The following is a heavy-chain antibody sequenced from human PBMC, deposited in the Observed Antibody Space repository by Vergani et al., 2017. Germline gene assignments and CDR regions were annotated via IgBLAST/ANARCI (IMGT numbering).Heavy chain of an antibody. J-gene: IGHJ6*04. D-gene: IGHD2-2*01. CDR2: ISYDGSNK. CDR3: ARDIRRYCSSTSCWVPMDV. Sequence: QVQLVESGGGVVQPGRSPRLSCAASGFTFSSYAMHWVRQAPGKGLEWVAVISYDGSNKYYADSVKGRFTISRDNSKNTLYLQMNSLRAEDTAVYYCARDIRRYCSSTSCWVPMDVWGKGTTVTVSS. CDR1: GFTFSSYA. V-gene: IGHV3-30-3*01.